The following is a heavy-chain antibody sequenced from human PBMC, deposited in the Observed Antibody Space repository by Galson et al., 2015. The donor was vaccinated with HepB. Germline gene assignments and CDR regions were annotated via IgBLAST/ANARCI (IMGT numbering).Heavy chain of an antibody. CDR2: MSSSGNII. CDR3: ARDLDLDV. J-gene: IGHJ6*04. V-gene: IGHV3-11*01. Sequence: SLRLSCAASGFTFTDYYMTWIRQAPGKGLEWVSYMSSSGNIIHYADSVKGRFTISRDNAKNSLYLQMSSLRAEDTAVYYCARDLDLDVWGKGTTVTVSS. CDR1: GFTFTDYY.